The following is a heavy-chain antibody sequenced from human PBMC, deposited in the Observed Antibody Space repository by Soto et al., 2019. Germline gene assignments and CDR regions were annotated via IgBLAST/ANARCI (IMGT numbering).Heavy chain of an antibody. D-gene: IGHD6-6*01. V-gene: IGHV3-23*01. CDR3: AKHLREYSSSYYYYGMDV. Sequence: GGSLRLSCAASGFTFSSYAMSWVRQAPGKGLEWVSAISGSGGSTYYADSVKGRFTISRDNSKNTLYLQMNSLRAEDTAVYYCAKHLREYSSSYYYYGMDVWGQGTTVTVSS. CDR2: ISGSGGST. J-gene: IGHJ6*02. CDR1: GFTFSSYA.